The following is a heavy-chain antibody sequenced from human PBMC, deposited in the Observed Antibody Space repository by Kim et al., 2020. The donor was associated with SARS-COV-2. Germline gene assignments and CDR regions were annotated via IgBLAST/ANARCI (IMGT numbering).Heavy chain of an antibody. CDR2: INPDSGGT. D-gene: IGHD2-2*01. CDR3: ARDWYAGSADYFDY. Sequence: ASVKVSCKASGYSFTGYYIQWVRQAPGQGLEWMGWINPDSGGTKYAQKFQGRVTMTRDKSINTVYMELSRLRSDDTAVYYCARDWYAGSADYFDYWGQGTLVTVSS. V-gene: IGHV1-2*02. J-gene: IGHJ4*02. CDR1: GYSFTGYY.